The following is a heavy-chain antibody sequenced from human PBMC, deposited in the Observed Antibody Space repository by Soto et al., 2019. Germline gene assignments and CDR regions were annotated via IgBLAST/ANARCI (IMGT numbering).Heavy chain of an antibody. V-gene: IGHV1-8*01. D-gene: IGHD4-17*01. Sequence: ASVKVSCKASGYTFTSYDINWVRQATGQGLEWMGWMNPNSGNTGYAQKFQGRVTMTRNTSISTAYMELSSLRSEDTAVYYCARGQDYGDYVYYYYGMDVWGQGTTVTVSS. J-gene: IGHJ6*02. CDR3: ARGQDYGDYVYYYYGMDV. CDR1: GYTFTSYD. CDR2: MNPNSGNT.